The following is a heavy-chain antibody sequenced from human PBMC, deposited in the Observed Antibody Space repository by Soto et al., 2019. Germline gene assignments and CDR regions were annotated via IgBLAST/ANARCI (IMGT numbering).Heavy chain of an antibody. J-gene: IGHJ4*02. V-gene: IGHV4-31*03. CDR3: ARVITIFGVVTNFDY. CDR1: GGSISSGGYY. D-gene: IGHD3-3*01. CDR2: IYYSGST. Sequence: SETLSLTCTVSGGSISSGGYYWSWIRQHPGKGLEWIGYIYYSGSTYYNPSLKSRVTISVDTSKNQFSLKLSSVTAADTAVYYCARVITIFGVVTNFDYWGQGTLVTVSS.